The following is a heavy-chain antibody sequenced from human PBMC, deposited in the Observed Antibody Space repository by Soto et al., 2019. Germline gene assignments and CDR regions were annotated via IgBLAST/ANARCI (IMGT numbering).Heavy chain of an antibody. D-gene: IGHD6-19*01. V-gene: IGHV4-38-2*02. Sequence: SETLSLTCTVSGYSISSGSYWGWIRQPPGKGPEWIASIYHGGTTFYNPSLKSRVTVSVAKSNNQFSLKLRSVTAADTAVYYCAKARVMVVAGSTFDYWGHGTLVTVSS. CDR1: GYSISSGSY. CDR2: IYHGGTT. CDR3: AKARVMVVAGSTFDY. J-gene: IGHJ4*01.